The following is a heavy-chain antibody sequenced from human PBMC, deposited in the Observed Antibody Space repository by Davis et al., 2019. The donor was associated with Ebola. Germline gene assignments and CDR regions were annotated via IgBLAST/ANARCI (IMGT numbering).Heavy chain of an antibody. Sequence: PGGSLRLSCAASGFTFSSYGMHWVRQAPGKGLEWVAVIWYDGSNKYYADSVKGRFTISRDNSKNTLHLQMNSLRVEDTAIYYCAKDTSNVWFDVWGQGTMVTVAS. D-gene: IGHD6-19*01. CDR2: IWYDGSNK. CDR3: AKDTSNVWFDV. J-gene: IGHJ3*01. CDR1: GFTFSSYG. V-gene: IGHV3-33*06.